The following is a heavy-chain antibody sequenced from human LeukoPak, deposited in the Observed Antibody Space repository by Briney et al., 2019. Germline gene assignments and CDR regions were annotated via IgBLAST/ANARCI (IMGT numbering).Heavy chain of an antibody. CDR1: GGSISSSSYY. CDR3: ARDRSSWYGSYYYYGMDV. CDR2: IYHSGST. Sequence: SETLSLTCTVSGGSISSSSYYWGWIRQPPGKGLEWIGEIYHSGSTNYNPSFKSRVTISVDKSKNQFSLKLSSVTAADTAVYYCARDRSSWYGSYYYYGMDVWGQGTTVTVSS. V-gene: IGHV4-39*07. J-gene: IGHJ6*02. D-gene: IGHD6-13*01.